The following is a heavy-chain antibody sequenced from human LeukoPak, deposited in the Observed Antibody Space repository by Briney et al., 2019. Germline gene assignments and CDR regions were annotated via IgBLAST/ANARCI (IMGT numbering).Heavy chain of an antibody. CDR2: ISGSGGTT. D-gene: IGHD3-10*02. V-gene: IGHV3-23*01. CDR3: ATPKFGEFFSGFDC. Sequence: GGSLRLSCAASGFTFSYAMNWVRQAPGKGLEWVSAISGSGGTTYYADSVKGRFIISRDNSKNTLYLQMNSLRAEDTAVYYCATPKFGEFFSGFDCWGQGTLVTVSS. CDR1: GFTFSYA. J-gene: IGHJ4*02.